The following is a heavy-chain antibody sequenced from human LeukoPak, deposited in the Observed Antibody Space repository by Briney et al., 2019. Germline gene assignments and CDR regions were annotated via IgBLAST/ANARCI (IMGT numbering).Heavy chain of an antibody. D-gene: IGHD2-21*01. CDR3: ARDSANWFDP. CDR1: GGSFSGYY. V-gene: IGHV4-34*01. J-gene: IGHJ5*02. CDR2: IYHSGST. Sequence: SETLSLTCAVYGGSFSGYYWSWNRQPAGKGLEWIGSIYHSGSTYYNPSLTSRVTISVDTSKNQFSLKLSSVTAADTAVYYCARDSANWFDPWGQGTLVTVSS.